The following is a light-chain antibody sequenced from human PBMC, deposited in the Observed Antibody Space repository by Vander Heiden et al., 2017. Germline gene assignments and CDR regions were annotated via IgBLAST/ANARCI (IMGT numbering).Light chain of an antibody. J-gene: IGKJ1*01. CDR2: AAS. CDR3: QQSVSSLWT. Sequence: DIQITQSPSSLSASVGDRVTITCRATQTISNYVNWYQQKPGKAPKLLIYAASTLQSGVPSRFSGSGSGTDFTLTITGLQSEDFATYYCQQSVSSLWTFGQGTKVDI. V-gene: IGKV1-39*01. CDR1: QTISNY.